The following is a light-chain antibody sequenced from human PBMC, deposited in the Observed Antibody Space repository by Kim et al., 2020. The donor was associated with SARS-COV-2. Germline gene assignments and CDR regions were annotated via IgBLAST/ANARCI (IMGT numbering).Light chain of an antibody. CDR3: QSYDSSNLWV. CDR1: SGSSASNY. J-gene: IGLJ3*02. V-gene: IGLV6-57*03. CDR2: EDN. Sequence: KTGTNSGTRSSGSSASNYVQWYQQRPGTAPTTVIYEDNQRPSGVPDRFSGSIDSSSNSASLTISGLKTEDGADYYCQSYDSSNLWVFGGGTQLTVL.